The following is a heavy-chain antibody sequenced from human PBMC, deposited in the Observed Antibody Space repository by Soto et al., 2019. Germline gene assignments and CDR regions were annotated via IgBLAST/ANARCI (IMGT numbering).Heavy chain of an antibody. CDR2: INAGNGNT. D-gene: IGHD3-10*01. Sequence: QVQLVQSGAEVKKPGASVKVSCKASGYTFTTYAMHWVRQAPGQRLEWMGWINAGNGNTKYSQKFQGRVTITRDTXAXTXXMELSSLRSDDTAVYYWARGQTYYSGSGSSGWFDPWGQGTLVTVSS. J-gene: IGHJ5*02. V-gene: IGHV1-3*01. CDR3: ARGQTYYSGSGSSGWFDP. CDR1: GYTFTTYA.